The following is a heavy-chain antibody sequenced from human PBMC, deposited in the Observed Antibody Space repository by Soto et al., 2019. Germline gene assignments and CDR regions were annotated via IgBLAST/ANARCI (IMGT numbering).Heavy chain of an antibody. V-gene: IGHV1-2*04. CDR1: GYTFTGYY. CDR2: INPNSGGT. Sequence: ASVKVSCKASGYTFTGYYMHWVRQAPGQGLEWMGWINPNSGGTNYAQKFQGWVTMTRDTSISTAYMELRSLRSDDTAVYYCARGSASSGWYDSYDYWGQGTLVTVSS. J-gene: IGHJ4*02. CDR3: ARGSASSGWYDSYDY. D-gene: IGHD6-19*01.